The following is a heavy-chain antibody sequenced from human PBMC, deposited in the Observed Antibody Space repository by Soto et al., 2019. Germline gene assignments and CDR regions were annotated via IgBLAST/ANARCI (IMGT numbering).Heavy chain of an antibody. Sequence: GGSLRLSCAASGFTFSSYWMHWVRQAPGKGLVWVSRINPGGSITAYADSVKGRFTISRDNAKSTLYLQMNSLRGDDTAVYYCARVPTGKYGVWNYWGQGTLVTVSS. CDR1: GFTFSSYW. J-gene: IGHJ4*02. CDR2: INPGGSIT. D-gene: IGHD2-8*01. V-gene: IGHV3-74*01. CDR3: ARVPTGKYGVWNY.